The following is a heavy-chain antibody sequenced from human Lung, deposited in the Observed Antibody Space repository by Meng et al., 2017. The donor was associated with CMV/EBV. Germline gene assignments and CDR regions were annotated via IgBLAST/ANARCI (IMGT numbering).Heavy chain of an antibody. Sequence: GGSLRLXCAAAGFTFDDYAMHWVRQVPGKGPEWVSGISWNGVTTGYAGSVKGRFTISRDNTKNSLYLQMNSLRPEDTAFYFCARDMTLRLPSGSGFDFWGQGXLVTVSS. J-gene: IGHJ4*02. CDR3: ARDMTLRLPSGSGFDF. D-gene: IGHD3-10*01. V-gene: IGHV3-9*01. CDR2: ISWNGVTT. CDR1: GFTFDDYA.